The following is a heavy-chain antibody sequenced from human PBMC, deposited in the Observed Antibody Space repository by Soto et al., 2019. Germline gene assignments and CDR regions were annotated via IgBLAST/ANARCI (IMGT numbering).Heavy chain of an antibody. CDR1: GFTFRGST. V-gene: IGHV3-73*01. Sequence: GGSLRLCCVASGFTFRGSTIHWVRQASGKGLEWLGLISIKPNNFATVYAASVTGRFTISRDDSKNTAFLQMNSLKTEDTAVYYCTRASENSNYYFDYWGRGTLVTVSS. J-gene: IGHJ4*02. CDR2: ISIKPNNFAT. D-gene: IGHD3-10*01. CDR3: TRASENSNYYFDY.